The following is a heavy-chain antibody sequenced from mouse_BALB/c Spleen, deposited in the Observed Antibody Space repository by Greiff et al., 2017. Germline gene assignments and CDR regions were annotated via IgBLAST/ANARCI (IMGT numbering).Heavy chain of an antibody. CDR2: IRSKSNNYAT. D-gene: IGHD3-3*01. V-gene: IGHV10S3*01. J-gene: IGHJ2*01. CDR1: GFTFNTNA. Sequence: EADGGLVQPKGSLKLSCAASGFTFNTNAMNWVRQAPGKGLEWVARIRSKSNNYATYYADSVKDRFTISRDDSQSMLYLQMNNLKTEDTAMYYCVREGTGPYYFDYWGQGTTLTVSS. CDR3: VREGTGPYYFDY.